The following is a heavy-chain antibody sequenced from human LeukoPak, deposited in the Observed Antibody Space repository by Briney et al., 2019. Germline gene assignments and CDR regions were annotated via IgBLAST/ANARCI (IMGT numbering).Heavy chain of an antibody. Sequence: ASVKVSCKASGYTFTSYGISWVRQAPGQGLEWMGWISAYNGNTNYAQKLQGRVTMTEDTSTDTAYMELSSLRSEDTAVYYCATGVWTRDAFDIWGQGTMVTVSS. D-gene: IGHD3/OR15-3a*01. CDR3: ATGVWTRDAFDI. V-gene: IGHV1-18*01. J-gene: IGHJ3*02. CDR2: ISAYNGNT. CDR1: GYTFTSYG.